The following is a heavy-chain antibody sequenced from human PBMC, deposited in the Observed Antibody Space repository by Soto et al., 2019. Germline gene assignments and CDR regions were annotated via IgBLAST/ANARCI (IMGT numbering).Heavy chain of an antibody. V-gene: IGHV1-2*02. J-gene: IGHJ4*02. CDR3: ARSRLTDYYIDY. CDR2: INPNSGAT. CDR1: GYTFTSYY. D-gene: IGHD1-26*01. Sequence: ASVKVSCKPSGYTFTSYYIHWVRQAPGQGLEWMGWINPNSGATNYALKFQGRVTMTRDTSISAAYMELNSLTSDDTAVYYCARSRLTDYYIDYWGQGTLVTVSS.